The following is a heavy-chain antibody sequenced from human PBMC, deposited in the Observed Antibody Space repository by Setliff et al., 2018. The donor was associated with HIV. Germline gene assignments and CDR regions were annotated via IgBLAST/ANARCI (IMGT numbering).Heavy chain of an antibody. J-gene: IGHJ4*02. CDR1: GGSISSGSYY. CDR2: IYTSGST. V-gene: IGHV4-61*09. Sequence: SETLSLTCTVSGGSISSGSYYWSWIRQPAGKGLEWIGHIYTSGSTNYNPSLKSRVTISVDKSKNQFSLKLSSVTAADTAVYYCARRELLEYYFDYWGQGTLVTVSS. D-gene: IGHD1-26*01. CDR3: ARRELLEYYFDY.